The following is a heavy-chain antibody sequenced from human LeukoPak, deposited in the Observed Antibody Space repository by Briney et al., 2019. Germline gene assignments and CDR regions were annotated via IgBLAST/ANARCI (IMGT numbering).Heavy chain of an antibody. Sequence: PSETLSLTCTVSGGSISSYYWSWMRQPPGKGLEWIGYIYYSGSTNYNPSLKSRVTISVDTSKNQFSLKLSPVTAADTAVYYCARDLSGSYYTLWGQGTLVTVSS. CDR3: ARDLSGSYYTL. CDR2: IYYSGST. V-gene: IGHV4-59*01. J-gene: IGHJ4*02. D-gene: IGHD1-26*01. CDR1: GGSISSYY.